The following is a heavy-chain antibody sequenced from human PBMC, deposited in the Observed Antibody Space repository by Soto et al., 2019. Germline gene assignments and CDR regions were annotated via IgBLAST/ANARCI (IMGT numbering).Heavy chain of an antibody. V-gene: IGHV3-49*04. Sequence: GGSLRLSCTASGLTFNYYTLIWVRQAPGKGLEWVGFIRSKAYGGTTEYAASVKGRFTISRDDSKSIAYLQMNSLKTEDTAVYYCTAGKLYPSLDFDYWGQGTLVTVSS. CDR3: TAGKLYPSLDFDY. CDR1: GLTFNYYT. D-gene: IGHD2-8*01. CDR2: IRSKAYGGTT. J-gene: IGHJ4*02.